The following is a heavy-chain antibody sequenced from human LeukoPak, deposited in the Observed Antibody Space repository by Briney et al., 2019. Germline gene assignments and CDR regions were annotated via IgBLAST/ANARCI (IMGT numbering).Heavy chain of an antibody. CDR2: ISSEGTSV. CDR1: GFTFSSYW. D-gene: IGHD6-13*01. V-gene: IGHV3-74*01. J-gene: IGHJ4*02. Sequence: GGSLRLSCAASGFTFSSYWMHWVRQAPGKGLMWVSRISSEGTSVSYADSVKGRFTIDRDNAKNTLDLQMDSLGAEDTAVYYCARAPRRSSSPYYFDYWGQGTPVTVSS. CDR3: ARAPRRSSSPYYFDY.